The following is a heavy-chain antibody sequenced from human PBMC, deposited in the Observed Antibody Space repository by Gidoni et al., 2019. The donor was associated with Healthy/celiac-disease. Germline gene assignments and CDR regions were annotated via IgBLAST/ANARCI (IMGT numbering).Heavy chain of an antibody. D-gene: IGHD4-17*01. Sequence: QVQLVQSGAEVKKPGSSVKVSCKASGGTFSSYTISWVRQAPGQGLEWMGRIIPILGIANYAQKFQGRVTITADKSTSTAYMELRSLRSEDTAVYYCAGDYGDPAAFDYWGQGTLVTVSS. CDR1: GGTFSSYT. CDR2: IIPILGIA. V-gene: IGHV1-69*02. J-gene: IGHJ4*02. CDR3: AGDYGDPAAFDY.